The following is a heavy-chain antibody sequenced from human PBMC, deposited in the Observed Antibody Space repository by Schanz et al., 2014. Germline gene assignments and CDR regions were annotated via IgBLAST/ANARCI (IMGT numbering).Heavy chain of an antibody. CDR2: VSASGGGP. V-gene: IGHV3-23*04. CDR1: GFAVTSCY. Sequence: DVQVVESGGGLVQPGGSLRLSCAASGFAVTSCYMSWVRQAPGKGLEWVSLVSASGGGPFYADSVKGRFTISRDNSRNTVYLQMSSLRAEDTAVYYCVKDDRGDVVVVAANYWGQGAQVIVSS. J-gene: IGHJ4*02. D-gene: IGHD2-15*01. CDR3: VKDDRGDVVVVAANY.